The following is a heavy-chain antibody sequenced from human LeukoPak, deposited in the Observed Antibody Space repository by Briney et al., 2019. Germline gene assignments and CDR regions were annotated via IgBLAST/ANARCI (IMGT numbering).Heavy chain of an antibody. D-gene: IGHD6-13*01. CDR1: GGSISYYY. CDR2: IYYSGST. V-gene: IGHV4-59*12. J-gene: IGHJ3*02. Sequence: PSETLSLTCTVSGGSISYYYWSWIRQPPGKGLDWIGYIYYSGSTNYSPSLKSRVTISVDTSKNQFSLKLSSVTAADTAVYYCAAPGIAAALDAFDIWGQGTMVTVSS. CDR3: AAPGIAAALDAFDI.